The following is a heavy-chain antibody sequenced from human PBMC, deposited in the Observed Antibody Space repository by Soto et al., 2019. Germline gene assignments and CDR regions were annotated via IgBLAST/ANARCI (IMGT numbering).Heavy chain of an antibody. CDR2: IRQDGSEK. CDR1: GFTFSSYW. D-gene: IGHD3-3*01. J-gene: IGHJ5*02. Sequence: GGSLRLSCAASGFTFSSYWMSWVRQAPGKGLEWVANIRQDGSEKYYVDSVKGRFTISRDNAKNSLYLQMNSLRAEDTAVYYCARDGIFGVVIIGWFDPWGQGTLVTVSS. CDR3: ARDGIFGVVIIGWFDP. V-gene: IGHV3-7*01.